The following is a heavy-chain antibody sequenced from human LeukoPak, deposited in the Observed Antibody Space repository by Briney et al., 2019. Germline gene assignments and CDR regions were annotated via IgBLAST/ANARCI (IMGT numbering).Heavy chain of an antibody. Sequence: SETLSLTCTVSGGSISSYYWSWIRQPPGKGLERIGYIYYSGSTNYNPSLKSRVTISVDTSKNQFSLKLSSVTAADTAVYYCATAPSSGVQNYDFWSGYPGDNWFDPWGQGTLVTVSS. V-gene: IGHV4-59*01. CDR2: IYYSGST. CDR3: ATAPSSGVQNYDFWSGYPGDNWFDP. D-gene: IGHD3-3*01. CDR1: GGSISSYY. J-gene: IGHJ5*02.